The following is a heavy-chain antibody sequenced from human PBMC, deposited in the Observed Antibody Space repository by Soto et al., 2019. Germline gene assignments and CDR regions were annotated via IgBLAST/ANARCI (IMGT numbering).Heavy chain of an antibody. CDR2: IYYSGST. Sequence: SETLSLTCTVSGGSISSGDYYWSWIRQPPGKGLEWIGYIYYSGSTYYNPSLKSRVTISVDTSKNQFSLKLSSVTAAGTAVYYCARIVPAAIAYYFDYWGQGTLVTVSS. J-gene: IGHJ4*02. CDR3: ARIVPAAIAYYFDY. D-gene: IGHD2-2*01. CDR1: GGSISSGDYY. V-gene: IGHV4-30-4*01.